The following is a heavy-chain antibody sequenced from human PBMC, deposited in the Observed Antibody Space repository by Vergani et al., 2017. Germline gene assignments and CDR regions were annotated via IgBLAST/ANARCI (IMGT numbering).Heavy chain of an antibody. Sequence: QVQLQESGPGLVKPSETLSLTCTVSGGSISSGSYYWSWIRQPPGKGLEWIGYIYYSGSTNYNPSLKSRVTISVDTSKNQFSLKLSSVTAADTAVYYCARVTGSLFDYWGQGTLVTVSS. CDR2: IYYSGST. CDR3: ARVTGSLFDY. J-gene: IGHJ4*02. V-gene: IGHV4-61*01. D-gene: IGHD3-10*01. CDR1: GGSISSGSYY.